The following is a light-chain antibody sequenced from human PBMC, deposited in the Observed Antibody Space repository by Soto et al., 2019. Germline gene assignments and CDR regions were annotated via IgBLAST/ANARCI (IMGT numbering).Light chain of an antibody. CDR2: AAS. V-gene: IGKV3-20*01. CDR1: QSVSSSY. Sequence: EIVLTQSPATLSLSPGEGSTLSCGASQSVSSSYLAWYQQKPGQAPRLLIYAASSRATGIPDRFSGSGSATDFTLTISRLEPEDFAVYYCQQYGSSPLTFGGGTKVDIK. CDR3: QQYGSSPLT. J-gene: IGKJ4*01.